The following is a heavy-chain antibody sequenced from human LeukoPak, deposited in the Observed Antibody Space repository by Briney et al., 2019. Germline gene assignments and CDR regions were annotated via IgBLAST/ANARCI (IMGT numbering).Heavy chain of an antibody. CDR2: VSIRGDIT. D-gene: IGHD3-10*01. V-gene: IGHV3-23*01. CDR1: GFTSSSYA. CDR3: AKGLWFGQSPSDAFDV. J-gene: IGHJ3*01. Sequence: GGSLRLSCAASGFTSSSYAMTWVRQAPGKGLEWVSGVSIRGDITNYADSVKGRFTVSRDNSMDTMFLQMNSLRDEETATYYCAKGLWFGQSPSDAFDVWGQGTMVTVSS.